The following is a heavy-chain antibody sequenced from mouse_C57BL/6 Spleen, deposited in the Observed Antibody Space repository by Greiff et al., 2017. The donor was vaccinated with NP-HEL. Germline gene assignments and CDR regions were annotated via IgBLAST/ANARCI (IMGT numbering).Heavy chain of an antibody. Sequence: EVQRVESGGGLVQPGGSLSLSCAASGFTFTDYYMSWVRQPPGKALEWLGFIRNKANGYTTEYSASVKGRFTISRDNSQSILYLQMNALRAEDSATYYCARVTGAFDYWGQGTTLTVSS. CDR3: ARVTGAFDY. CDR2: IRNKANGYTT. J-gene: IGHJ2*01. D-gene: IGHD4-1*01. V-gene: IGHV7-3*01. CDR1: GFTFTDYY.